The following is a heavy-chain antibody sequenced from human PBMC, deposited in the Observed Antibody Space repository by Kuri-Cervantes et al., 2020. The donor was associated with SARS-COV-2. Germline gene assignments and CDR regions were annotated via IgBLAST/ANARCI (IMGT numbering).Heavy chain of an antibody. CDR2: IYSGGST. CDR1: GLTVRSNY. J-gene: IGHJ6*02. Sequence: GESLKISCAASGLTVRSNYMSWVRQAPGKGLEWVSVIYSGGSTYYADSVKGRFTISRDSSKNMLYLQMNSLRAEDTAVYYRARERYGDYVSPYQYYGMDVWGQGTTVTVSS. D-gene: IGHD4-17*01. V-gene: IGHV3-53*01. CDR3: ARERYGDYVSPYQYYGMDV.